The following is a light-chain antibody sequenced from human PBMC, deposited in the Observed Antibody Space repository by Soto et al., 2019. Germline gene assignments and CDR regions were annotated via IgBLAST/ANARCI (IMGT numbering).Light chain of an antibody. J-gene: IGLJ1*01. CDR1: SSDIGTNY. CDR2: RNN. V-gene: IGLV1-47*01. Sequence: QSALTQPPSVSGTPGQWITISCSGSSSDIGTNYVYWYQQLPGAAPKLLIYRNNQRPSGVPDRFSGSKSGTSASLAISGLRSEDEAEYHCAGWDDSLSGFDVFGTGTKVTVL. CDR3: AGWDDSLSGFDV.